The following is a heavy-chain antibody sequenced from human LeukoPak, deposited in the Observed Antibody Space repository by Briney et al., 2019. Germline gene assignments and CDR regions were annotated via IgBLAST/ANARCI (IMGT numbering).Heavy chain of an antibody. D-gene: IGHD2-2*01. CDR3: ARDGDIVVVPAASRPHDY. V-gene: IGHV3-74*01. CDR2: INNGGSGT. Sequence: GGSLRLSCAASGFTFSTHWMHWVRQAPGKGLVWVSRINNGGSGTGYADSVKGRFTISRDNAKNSLYLQMNSLRAEDTAVYYCARDGDIVVVPAASRPHDYWGQGTLVTVSS. J-gene: IGHJ4*02. CDR1: GFTFSTHW.